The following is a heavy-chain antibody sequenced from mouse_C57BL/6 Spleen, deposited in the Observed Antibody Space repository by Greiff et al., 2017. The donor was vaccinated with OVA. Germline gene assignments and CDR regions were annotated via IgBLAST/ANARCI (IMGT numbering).Heavy chain of an antibody. V-gene: IGHV1-61*01. CDR1: GYTFTSYW. J-gene: IGHJ3*01. CDR3: ARSENYDYDGVFAY. D-gene: IGHD2-4*01. Sequence: QVQLQQPGAELVRPGSSVKLSCKASGYTFTSYWMDWVKQRPGQGLEWIGNIYPSDSETHYNQKFKDKATLTVDKSSSTAYMQLSSLTSEDSAVYYCARSENYDYDGVFAYWGQGTLVTVSA. CDR2: IYPSDSET.